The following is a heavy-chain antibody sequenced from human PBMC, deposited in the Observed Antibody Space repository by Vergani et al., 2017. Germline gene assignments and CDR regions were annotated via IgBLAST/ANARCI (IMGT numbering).Heavy chain of an antibody. CDR3: AREVSNLGDCSGGSCPNWFDP. CDR1: GGTFSSYA. J-gene: IGHJ5*02. Sequence: QVQLVQSGAEVKKPGSSVKVSCKASGGTFSSYAISWVRQAPGQGLEWMGGIIPIFGTANYAQKFQGRVTITADESTSTAYMGLSSLRSEDTAVYYCAREVSNLGDCSGGSCPNWFDPWGQGTLVTVSS. V-gene: IGHV1-69*01. D-gene: IGHD2-15*01. CDR2: IIPIFGTA.